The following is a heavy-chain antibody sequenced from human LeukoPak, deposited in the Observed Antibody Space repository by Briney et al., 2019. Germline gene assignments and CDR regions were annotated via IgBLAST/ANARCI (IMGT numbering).Heavy chain of an antibody. D-gene: IGHD6-19*01. CDR2: IYYSGST. Sequence: PSETLSLTCTVSGGSISSYYWSWIRQPPGKGLEWIGYIYYSGSTNYNPSLKSRVTISVDTSKNQFSLKLSSVTAADTAVYYCAREIAVAGKNWFDPWGRGTLVTVSS. J-gene: IGHJ5*02. CDR3: AREIAVAGKNWFDP. V-gene: IGHV4-59*01. CDR1: GGSISSYY.